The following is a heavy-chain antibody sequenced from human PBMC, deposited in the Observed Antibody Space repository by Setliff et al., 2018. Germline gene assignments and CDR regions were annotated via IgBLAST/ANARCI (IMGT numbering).Heavy chain of an antibody. V-gene: IGHV1-18*01. J-gene: IGHJ4*02. CDR2: ISAYDGNT. CDR1: GYTFTNYG. CDR3: ARTPPNRGLSNGWYVDY. Sequence: GASVKVSCKASGYTFTNYGITWVRQAPGQGLEWMAWISAYDGNTKYTLKLQGRVTLTTDTPTTTAYMDLRVLRSDDTAVYYCARTPPNRGLSNGWYVDYWGQGALVTVSS. D-gene: IGHD6-19*01.